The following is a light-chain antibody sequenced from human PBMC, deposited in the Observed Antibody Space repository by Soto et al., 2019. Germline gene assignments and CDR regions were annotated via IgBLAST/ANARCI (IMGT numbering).Light chain of an antibody. Sequence: EIVLTQYPGTLSLSPGERATLSCRASQSVSSSYLAWYQQKPGQAPRLLLYGASSRAPGIPARFSGSGSGTEFTRTLIRLEPEEFVVYYCHQYGTSPPTFGQGTKVEIK. V-gene: IGKV3-20*01. J-gene: IGKJ1*01. CDR1: QSVSSSY. CDR3: HQYGTSPPT. CDR2: GAS.